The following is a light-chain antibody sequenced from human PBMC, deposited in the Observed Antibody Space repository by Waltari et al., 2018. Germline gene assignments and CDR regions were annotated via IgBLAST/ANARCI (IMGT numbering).Light chain of an antibody. CDR1: SSNIGAGYD. CDR3: QSYDSSLSAV. V-gene: IGLV1-40*01. J-gene: IGLJ3*02. CDR2: AYS. Sequence: QSVLTQPPSVSGAPGQRVTISCTGSSSNIGAGYDVHWYQQLPGAAPKLLIYAYSTGPSGVPDRFYGSRSGTSASLAITGLQAEDEADYYCQSYDSSLSAVFGGGTKLTVL.